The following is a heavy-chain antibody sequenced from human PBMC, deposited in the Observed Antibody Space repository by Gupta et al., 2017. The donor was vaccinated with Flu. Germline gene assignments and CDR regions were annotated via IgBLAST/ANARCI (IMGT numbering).Heavy chain of an antibody. CDR1: GGSFSDYY. CDR3: AKEADCGTSSCRDAFDV. D-gene: IGHD2-2*01. V-gene: IGHV4-34*01. Sequence: QVQLQQWGAGLLRPSESLSLTCAVYGGSFSDYYWTWIRQPPGTGLEWIGEINHSGSTNYNPSLKSRVTISLDTSKNQFSLNLKSVTAADTAVYYCAKEADCGTSSCRDAFDVWGQGTVVSVSS. J-gene: IGHJ3*01. CDR2: INHSGST.